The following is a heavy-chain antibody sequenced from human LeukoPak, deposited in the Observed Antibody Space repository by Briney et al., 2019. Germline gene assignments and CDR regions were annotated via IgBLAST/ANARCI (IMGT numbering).Heavy chain of an antibody. CDR3: ARDQEGFDY. J-gene: IGHJ4*02. CDR1: GYTFTNNY. V-gene: IGHV1-46*01. CDR2: IYPRDGST. Sequence: VASVKVSCKAPGYTFTNNYLHWVRQAPGQGLEWMGMIYPRDGSTSYAQNFQGRVTVTRDTSTTTVHMELRGLRSEDTAVYYCARDQEGFDYWGQGTVVTVSS.